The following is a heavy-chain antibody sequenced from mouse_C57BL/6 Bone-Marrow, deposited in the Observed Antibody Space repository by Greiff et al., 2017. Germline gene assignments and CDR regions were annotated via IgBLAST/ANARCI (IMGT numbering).Heavy chain of an antibody. CDR2: INPNNGGT. D-gene: IGHD1-1*01. CDR1: GYTFTDYN. J-gene: IGHJ4*01. Sequence: EVKLQESGPELVKPGASVKMSCKASGYTFTDYNMHWVKQSHGKSLEWIGYINPNNGGTSYNQKFKGKATLTVNKSSSTAYMELRSLTSEDSAVYYCARGGILRYYYAMDYWGQGTSVTVSS. V-gene: IGHV1-22*01. CDR3: ARGGILRYYYAMDY.